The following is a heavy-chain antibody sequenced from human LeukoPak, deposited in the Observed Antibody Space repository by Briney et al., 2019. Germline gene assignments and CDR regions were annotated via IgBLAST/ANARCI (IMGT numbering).Heavy chain of an antibody. V-gene: IGHV3-7*05. CDR3: ARTDFWSGYHRGYFDC. J-gene: IGHJ4*02. D-gene: IGHD3-3*01. Sequence: GGPLRLSCAASGFTLSSYWMTWVRQAPGKGLEWVAKIKQDGSDNYCVDSVKGRFTISRDNAKNSLYLQMNSLRAEDTAVYYCARTDFWSGYHRGYFDCWGQGTLVTVSS. CDR2: IKQDGSDN. CDR1: GFTLSSYW.